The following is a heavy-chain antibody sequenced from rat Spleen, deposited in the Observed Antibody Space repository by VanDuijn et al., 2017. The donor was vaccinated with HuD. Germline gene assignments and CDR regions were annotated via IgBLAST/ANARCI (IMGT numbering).Heavy chain of an antibody. V-gene: IGHV5-7*01. D-gene: IGHD1-11*01. J-gene: IGHJ2*01. CDR3: ARRHYGYTDYFDY. Sequence: EVQLVESGGGLVQPGRSLKLSCAASGFTFSDSNMAWVRQAPKKGLEWVATLSYDGHTTYYRDSVKGRFTISRDIAKSTLYLQMDSLGSEDTATYYCARRHYGYTDYFDYWGQGVMVTVSS. CDR2: LSYDGHTT. CDR1: GFTFSDSN.